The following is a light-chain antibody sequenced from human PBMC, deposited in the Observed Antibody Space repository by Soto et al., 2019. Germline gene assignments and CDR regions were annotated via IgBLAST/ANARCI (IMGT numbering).Light chain of an antibody. V-gene: IGLV1-51*01. Sequence: QSVLTQPPSVSAAPGQKVTISCSGSSSNIGSNFVSWYQQLPGTAPIVLINDNDKRPSGIPDRFSGSKSGTSATLGITGLQTGDEADYYCGTWDNSLGDGHVVFGGGTKLTVL. J-gene: IGLJ2*01. CDR2: DND. CDR1: SSNIGSNF. CDR3: GTWDNSLGDGHVV.